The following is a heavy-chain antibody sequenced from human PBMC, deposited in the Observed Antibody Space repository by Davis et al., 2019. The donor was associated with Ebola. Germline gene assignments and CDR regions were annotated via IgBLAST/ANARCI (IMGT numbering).Heavy chain of an antibody. CDR1: GFTFSSYV. D-gene: IGHD5-18*01. V-gene: IGHV3-23*01. J-gene: IGHJ4*02. CDR3: ATSGYSYGPFDY. CDR2: ISGSGGST. Sequence: GESLKISCAASGFTFSSYVMSWVRQAPGKRLEWVSAISGSGGSTYYADAVKGGFTISRDNSKNKLYLQMNSLRAEDTAVYYCATSGYSYGPFDYWGQGTLVTVSS.